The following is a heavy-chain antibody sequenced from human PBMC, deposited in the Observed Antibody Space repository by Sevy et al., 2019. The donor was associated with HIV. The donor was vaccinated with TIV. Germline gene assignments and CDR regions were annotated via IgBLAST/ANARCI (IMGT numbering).Heavy chain of an antibody. J-gene: IGHJ5*02. V-gene: IGHV1-69*13. Sequence: ASVKVSCKASGGTFSSYAISWVRQAPGQGLEWMGGIIPIFGTANYAQKFQGRVTITADESTSTAYMELSSLRSEDTAVDYCAGDAEGIAVAGMNWFDPWGQGTLVTVSS. CDR1: GGTFSSYA. D-gene: IGHD6-19*01. CDR3: AGDAEGIAVAGMNWFDP. CDR2: IIPIFGTA.